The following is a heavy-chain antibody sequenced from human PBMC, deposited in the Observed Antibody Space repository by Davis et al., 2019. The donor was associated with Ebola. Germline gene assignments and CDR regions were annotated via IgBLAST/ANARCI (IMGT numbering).Heavy chain of an antibody. CDR2: ITYDGSGK. Sequence: PGGSLRLSCAASEFSFSKYAMHWVRQAPGKGLEWVADITYDGSGKYYADFVKGRFTISRDNSKNTLYLQMNSLRPEDTALYYCTKDQYGSGSPSTGMDVWGQGTTVIVSS. J-gene: IGHJ6*02. D-gene: IGHD3-10*01. CDR3: TKDQYGSGSPSTGMDV. V-gene: IGHV3-30*18. CDR1: EFSFSKYA.